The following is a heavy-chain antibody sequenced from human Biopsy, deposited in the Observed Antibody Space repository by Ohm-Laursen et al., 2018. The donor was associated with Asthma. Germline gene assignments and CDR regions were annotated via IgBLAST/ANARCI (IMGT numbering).Heavy chain of an antibody. J-gene: IGHJ6*02. CDR3: ARHNWDSWRFMYYGMDV. Sequence: PLRLSCTASGFAFRDFNINWVRQAPGKGLEWVANIKHDGSDQEYVDSVKGRFTISRANARDSVYLQMNSLRVEDTAVYYRARHNWDSWRFMYYGMDVWGQGTTVTVS. CDR2: IKHDGSDQ. D-gene: IGHD1-20*01. CDR1: GFAFRDFN. V-gene: IGHV3-7*01.